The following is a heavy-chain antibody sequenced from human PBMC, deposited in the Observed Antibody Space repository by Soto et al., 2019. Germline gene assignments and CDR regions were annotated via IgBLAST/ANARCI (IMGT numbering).Heavy chain of an antibody. D-gene: IGHD5-18*01. Sequence: GESLKISCKGSGYSFTSYWISWVRQMPGKGLEWMGRIDPSDSYTNYSPSFQGHVTISADKSISTAYLQWSSLKASDTAMYYCAGQGGGYSYGWDYFDYWGQGTLVTVSS. J-gene: IGHJ4*02. CDR2: IDPSDSYT. CDR1: GYSFTSYW. CDR3: AGQGGGYSYGWDYFDY. V-gene: IGHV5-10-1*01.